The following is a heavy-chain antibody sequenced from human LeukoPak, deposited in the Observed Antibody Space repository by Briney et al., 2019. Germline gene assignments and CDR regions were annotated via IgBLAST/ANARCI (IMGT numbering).Heavy chain of an antibody. CDR2: INPNSGGT. J-gene: IGHJ4*02. V-gene: IGHV1-2*02. D-gene: IGHD6-19*01. Sequence: ASVKVSCKASGYTFTGYYMHWVRQAPGQGLEWMGWINPNSGGTNYAQKFQGRVTMTTDTSTSTAYMDLRSLRSDNTAVYYCARDHDNFDVQWLIPDYWGQGTLVTVSS. CDR1: GYTFTGYY. CDR3: ARDHDNFDVQWLIPDY.